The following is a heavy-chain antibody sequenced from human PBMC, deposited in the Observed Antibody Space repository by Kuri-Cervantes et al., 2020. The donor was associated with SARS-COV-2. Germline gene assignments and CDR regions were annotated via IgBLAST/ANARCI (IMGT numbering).Heavy chain of an antibody. V-gene: IGHV4-30-4*08. CDR1: GGSISSVDHY. CDR3: ARDPSRGVRWSGYPNYFDY. CDR2: IYYSGTT. J-gene: IGHJ4*02. D-gene: IGHD3-3*01. Sequence: LRLSCTVSGGSISSVDHYWSWIRQPPGKGLEWIGYIYYSGTTYYNPSLKSRLSISLDTSKNQFSLKLSSVTAADTAVYYCARDPSRGVRWSGYPNYFDYWGQGTLVTVSS.